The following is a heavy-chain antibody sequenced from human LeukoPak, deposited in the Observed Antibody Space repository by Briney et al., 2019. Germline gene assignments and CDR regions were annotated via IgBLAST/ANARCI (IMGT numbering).Heavy chain of an antibody. J-gene: IGHJ3*01. V-gene: IGHV3-66*02. CDR1: GFAVSSNY. CDR3: ARSESSPPRRAFDF. D-gene: IGHD2-2*01. Sequence: GGSLRLSCEASGFAVSSNYMIWVRQAPGKGLEWVSGMFGGGSTYYADFVEGRFSISRDTSKNTVYLQMNSLRPEDTAVYHCARSESSPPRRAFDFWGLGTWVTVSS. CDR2: MFGGGST.